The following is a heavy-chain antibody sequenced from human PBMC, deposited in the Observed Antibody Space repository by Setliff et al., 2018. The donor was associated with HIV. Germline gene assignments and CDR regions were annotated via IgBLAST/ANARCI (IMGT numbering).Heavy chain of an antibody. D-gene: IGHD6-6*01. J-gene: IGHJ4*02. CDR3: ARGHYSSSSG. Sequence: PGGSLRLSCAASGFIFSDFWMSWARQAPGKGLEWVANMDEHGDKKYYVDSVKGRFTISRDNAKNSLFLQMNSLRVEDTAVYYCARGHYSSSSGWGQGTLVTVSS. V-gene: IGHV3-7*03. CDR1: GFIFSDFW. CDR2: MDEHGDKK.